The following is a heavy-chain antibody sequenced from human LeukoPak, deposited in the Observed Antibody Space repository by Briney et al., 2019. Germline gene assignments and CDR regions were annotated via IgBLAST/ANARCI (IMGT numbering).Heavy chain of an antibody. V-gene: IGHV3-30-3*01. Sequence: GGSLRLSCAASGFTFSSYAMHWVRQAPGKGLEWVAVISYDGSNKYYADSVKGRFTISRDNSKNTLYLQMNSLRAEDTAVYYCARACSSTSCPSGNWFDPWGQGTLVTVSS. J-gene: IGHJ5*02. CDR3: ARACSSTSCPSGNWFDP. CDR2: ISYDGSNK. D-gene: IGHD2-2*01. CDR1: GFTFSSYA.